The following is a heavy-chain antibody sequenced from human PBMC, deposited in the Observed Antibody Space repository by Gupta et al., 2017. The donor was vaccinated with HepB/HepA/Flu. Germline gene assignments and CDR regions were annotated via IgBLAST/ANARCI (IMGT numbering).Heavy chain of an antibody. V-gene: IGHV3-9*03. D-gene: IGHD1-1*01. CDR3: AKGNWNDGSAFDI. CDR2: ISWNSGSI. CDR1: GFTFDDYA. Sequence: EVQLVESGGGLVQPGRSLRLSCAASGFTFDDYAMHWVRQAPGKGLEWVSGISWNSGSIGYADSVKGRFTISRDNAKNSLYLQMNSLRAEDMALYYCAKGNWNDGSAFDIWGQGTMVTVSS. J-gene: IGHJ3*02.